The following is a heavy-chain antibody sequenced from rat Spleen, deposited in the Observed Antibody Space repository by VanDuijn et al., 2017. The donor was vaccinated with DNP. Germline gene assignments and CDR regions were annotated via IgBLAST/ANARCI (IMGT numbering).Heavy chain of an antibody. CDR2: IIASGVST. CDR1: GFTFSNSG. Sequence: EVQLVESGGGLVQPGRSLRLSCAASGFTFSNSGMHWICQDPRKGREWVTSIIASGVSTYYRDSVKGRFTISRDNAKSTLYLQLASLRSADTATYYWATLYFYSGYPGDWGQGVLVTVSS. D-gene: IGHD1-1*01. V-gene: IGHV5-19*01. CDR3: ATLYFYSGYPGD. J-gene: IGHJ2*01.